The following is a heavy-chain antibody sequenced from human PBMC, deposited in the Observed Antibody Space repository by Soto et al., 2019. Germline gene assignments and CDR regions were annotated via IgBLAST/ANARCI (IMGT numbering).Heavy chain of an antibody. V-gene: IGHV3-11*01. Sequence: GGSLRLSCEGSGFTFSDYYMSWIRQVPRKGLEWVSCISIGGTPIYYADSVKGRFTISRDNAQNSLYLHMTSLTAEDTALYYCVRGPEELVYYNSIDVWGQGTTVTVSS. CDR3: VRGPEELVYYNSIDV. J-gene: IGHJ6*02. CDR2: ISIGGTPI. D-gene: IGHD3-10*01. CDR1: GFTFSDYY.